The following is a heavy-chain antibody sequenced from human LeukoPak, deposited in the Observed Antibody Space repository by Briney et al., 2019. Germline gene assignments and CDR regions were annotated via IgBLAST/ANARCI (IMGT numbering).Heavy chain of an antibody. CDR3: ARDSRGTYYDSSGYYHYFDY. CDR2: IYTSGST. D-gene: IGHD3-22*01. J-gene: IGHJ4*02. CDR1: GGSIRSYY. Sequence: SETLSLTCTVSGGSIRSYYWSWIRQPAGKGLEWIGRIYTSGSTNYNPSLKSRVTMSVDTSKNQFSLKLSSVTAADTAVYYCARDSRGTYYDSSGYYHYFDYWGQGTLVTVSS. V-gene: IGHV4-4*07.